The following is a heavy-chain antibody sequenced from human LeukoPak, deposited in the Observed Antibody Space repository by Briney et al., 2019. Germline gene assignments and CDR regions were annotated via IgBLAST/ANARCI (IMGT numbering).Heavy chain of an antibody. J-gene: IGHJ4*02. Sequence: GASVKVSCKASGYTFTGYYMHWVRQAPGQGLEWMGWINPNSGGTNYAQKFQGRVTMTRDTSISTAYMELSRLRSDDTAVYYCARGYDFWSGYDIPFDYWGQGTLVTVSS. V-gene: IGHV1-2*02. CDR2: INPNSGGT. CDR1: GYTFTGYY. CDR3: ARGYDFWSGYDIPFDY. D-gene: IGHD3-3*01.